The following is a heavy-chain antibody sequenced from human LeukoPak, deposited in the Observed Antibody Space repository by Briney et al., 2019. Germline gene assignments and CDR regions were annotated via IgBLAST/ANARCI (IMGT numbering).Heavy chain of an antibody. Sequence: ASVKVSCTASGYTFTSYGISWVRQAPGQGLEWMGWISAYNGNTNYAQKFQGRVTMTTDTSTSTAYMELRSLRSDDTAVYYCARAGEYQSTHDYWGQGTLVTVSS. CDR2: ISAYNGNT. CDR3: ARAGEYQSTHDY. D-gene: IGHD2-2*01. V-gene: IGHV1-18*01. CDR1: GYTFTSYG. J-gene: IGHJ4*02.